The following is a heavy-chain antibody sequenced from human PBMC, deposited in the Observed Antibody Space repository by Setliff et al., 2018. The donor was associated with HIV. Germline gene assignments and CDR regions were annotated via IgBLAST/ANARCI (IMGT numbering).Heavy chain of an antibody. J-gene: IGHJ3*02. CDR1: GFSFSWHY. CDR3: TRAFPPMIPAAFDI. Sequence: ASVKVSCKASGFSFSWHYMHWVRQAPGEGLEWVAMINPSDGIPSYAQKFQDRVVVTRDTSRSIVYMELSSLLSEDTAVYFCTRAFPPMIPAAFDIWGLGTLVTVS. CDR2: INPSDGIP. V-gene: IGHV1-46*01. D-gene: IGHD3-16*01.